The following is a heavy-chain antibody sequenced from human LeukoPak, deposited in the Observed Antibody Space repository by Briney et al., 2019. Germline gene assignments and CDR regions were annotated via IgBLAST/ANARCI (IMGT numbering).Heavy chain of an antibody. V-gene: IGHV1-18*01. J-gene: IGHJ4*02. CDR1: GYTFTTYG. D-gene: IGHD3-10*01. Sequence: ASVKVSCKASGYTFTTYGISWVRQAPGQGLEWMGYISFCNGHTNYAQSLQGRVTMTTDTSASTAYMELRSLTSDDTAIYYCARDLGHGSGSYGDYWGQGTLVTVSS. CDR3: ARDLGHGSGSYGDY. CDR2: ISFCNGHT.